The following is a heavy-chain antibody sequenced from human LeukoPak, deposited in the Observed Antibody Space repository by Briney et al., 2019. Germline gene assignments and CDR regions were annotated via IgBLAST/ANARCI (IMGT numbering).Heavy chain of an antibody. V-gene: IGHV4-4*02. CDR2: IYHSGST. D-gene: IGHD6-13*01. CDR3: ARKISAAGSRWFDP. CDR1: GXSISSGNW. Sequence: PSGTLSLTCAVSGXSISSGNWWSWVRQPPGKGLAWIGEIYHSGSTNYNPSLKSRVTISVDNSKNQFSLKLSSVTAADTAVYYCARKISAAGSRWFDPWGQGTLVTVSS. J-gene: IGHJ5*02.